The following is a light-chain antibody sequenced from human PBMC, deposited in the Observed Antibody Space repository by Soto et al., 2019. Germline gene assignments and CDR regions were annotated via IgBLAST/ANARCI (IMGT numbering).Light chain of an antibody. CDR1: QSIRSY. CDR3: QKSFSIPRE. CDR2: AAS. V-gene: IGKV1-39*01. J-gene: IGKJ1*01. Sequence: DSQITQSPSSLSASVGDRVTITCRASQSIRSYLNSYQQKPGKVPNLLIYAASNLQCGVPSRFSGSGSGTGFSLTISSLQPEDFATYYCQKSFSIPREFGQGTKVDIK.